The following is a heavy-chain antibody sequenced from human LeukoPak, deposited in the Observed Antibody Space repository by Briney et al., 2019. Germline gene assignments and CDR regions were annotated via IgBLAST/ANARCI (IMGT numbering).Heavy chain of an antibody. Sequence: ASVKVSCKASGYTFTGCYMHWVRQAPGQGLERMGWINPNSGGTNYAQKFQGRVTMTRDTSISTAYMELSRLRSDDTAVYYCARVGVTAVAGIHYWGQGTLVTVSS. J-gene: IGHJ4*02. CDR1: GYTFTGCY. CDR3: ARVGVTAVAGIHY. V-gene: IGHV1-2*02. D-gene: IGHD6-19*01. CDR2: INPNSGGT.